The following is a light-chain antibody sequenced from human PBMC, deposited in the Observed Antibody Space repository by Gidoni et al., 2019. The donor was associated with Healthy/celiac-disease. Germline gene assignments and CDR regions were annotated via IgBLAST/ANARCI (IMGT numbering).Light chain of an antibody. V-gene: IGKV3-20*01. CDR3: QQYGSSPWT. J-gene: IGKJ1*01. Sequence: IVLTHSPGTLSLSPGERATLSCRASQSVSSSYLAGYQQKPGQAPRLLIYGASSRATGIPDRFSGSGSGTDFTLTISRLEPEDFAVYYGQQYGSSPWTFGQGTKVEIK. CDR2: GAS. CDR1: QSVSSSY.